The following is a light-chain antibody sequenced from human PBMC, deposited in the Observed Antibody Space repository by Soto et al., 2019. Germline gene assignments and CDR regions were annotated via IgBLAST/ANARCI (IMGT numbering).Light chain of an antibody. CDR1: QTISYTSINKTY. CDR2: WAS. J-gene: IGKJ4*01. V-gene: IGKV4-1*01. CDR3: QQYFSYPLT. Sequence: DIVMTQSPDSLAVSLGERATISCKSSQTISYTSINKTYLAWHQQRPGQPPKLLIYWASIRGSGVPDRLSGSGFGTDFTLTISSLQTEDVAVYYCQQYFSYPLTFGGGTKVEVK.